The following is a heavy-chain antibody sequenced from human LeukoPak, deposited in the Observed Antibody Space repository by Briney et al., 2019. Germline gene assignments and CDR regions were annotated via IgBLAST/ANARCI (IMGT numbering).Heavy chain of an antibody. CDR2: INPNSGGT. D-gene: IGHD1-14*01. CDR3: ARDQLVLPRGISGY. V-gene: IGHV1-2*02. CDR1: GYTFTGYY. J-gene: IGHJ4*02. Sequence: GASVNVSCKASGYTFTGYYMHWVRQAPGQGLEWMGWINPNSGGTNYAQKFQGRLTMTTDTSTSTAYMELRSLRSDDTALYYCARDQLVLPRGISGYWGQGTLVTVSS.